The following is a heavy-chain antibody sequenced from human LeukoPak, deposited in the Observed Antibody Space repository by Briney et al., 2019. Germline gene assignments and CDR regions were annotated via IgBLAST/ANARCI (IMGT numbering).Heavy chain of an antibody. CDR1: GGSISDYY. V-gene: IGHV4-4*07. CDR2: IFSSGTT. CDR3: ATDFGYSSS. D-gene: IGHD6-13*01. J-gene: IGHJ4*02. Sequence: SESLSLTCTVSGGSISDYYWSWIRQPAGKGLEWIGRIFSSGTTNYNPSLRSRLTMSVDTSMNQFSLKLSSVTAADAAVYYCATDFGYSSSWGQGTLVTVHS.